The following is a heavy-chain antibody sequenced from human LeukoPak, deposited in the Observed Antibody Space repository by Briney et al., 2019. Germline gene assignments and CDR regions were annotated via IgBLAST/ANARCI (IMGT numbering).Heavy chain of an antibody. Sequence: SETLSLTCTVSGGSISSSSYYWGWIRQPPGKGLEWIGSIYYSGSTYYNPSLKSRVTISVDTSKNQFSLKLSSVTAADTAVYYCAGSSGYSDAFDNWGQGTMVTVSS. CDR3: AGSSGYSDAFDN. CDR2: IYYSGST. V-gene: IGHV4-39*01. D-gene: IGHD3-22*01. J-gene: IGHJ3*02. CDR1: GGSISSSSYY.